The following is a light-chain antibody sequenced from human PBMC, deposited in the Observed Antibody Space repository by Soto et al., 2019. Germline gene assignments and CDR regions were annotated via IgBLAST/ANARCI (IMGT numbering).Light chain of an antibody. J-gene: IGKJ2*01. CDR2: AAS. CDR3: QQYNSYAYT. Sequence: DIQMTQSPSSVSASVGDRVTITCRASQGISSWLAWYQKKPGKAPKLLIYAASSLQSGVPSRFSGSGSGTDFTLTISSLQPDDFATYYCQQYNSYAYTFGQGTKLEIK. CDR1: QGISSW. V-gene: IGKV1D-16*01.